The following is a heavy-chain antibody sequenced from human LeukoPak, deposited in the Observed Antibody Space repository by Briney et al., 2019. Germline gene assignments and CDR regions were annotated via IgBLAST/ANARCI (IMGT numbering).Heavy chain of an antibody. V-gene: IGHV3-30-3*01. CDR1: GFTFSPYS. D-gene: IGHD3-9*01. CDR2: ISYDGSSE. J-gene: IGHJ4*02. CDR3: ARDLYDILTGWRLHLDY. Sequence: GRSLRLSCAASGFTFSPYSMHWVRQAPGKGLEWVAVISYDGSSEYFADSVKGRFTISRDNSKHTLYLQMTSLRAEDTAVYYCARDLYDILTGWRLHLDYWGQGTLVTVSS.